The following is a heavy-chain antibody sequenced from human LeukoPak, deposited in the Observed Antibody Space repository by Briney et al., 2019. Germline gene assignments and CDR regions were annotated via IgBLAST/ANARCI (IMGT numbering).Heavy chain of an antibody. CDR1: GFTFSSYG. Sequence: GGSLRLFCAASGFTFSSYGMHWVRQAPGKGLEWVAFIRYDGGNKYYADSVKGRFTISRDNSKNTLYLQMNSLRAEDTAVYYCAKDFIVVVPAVDYWGQGTLVTVSS. CDR2: IRYDGGNK. J-gene: IGHJ4*02. V-gene: IGHV3-30*02. CDR3: AKDFIVVVPAVDY. D-gene: IGHD2-2*01.